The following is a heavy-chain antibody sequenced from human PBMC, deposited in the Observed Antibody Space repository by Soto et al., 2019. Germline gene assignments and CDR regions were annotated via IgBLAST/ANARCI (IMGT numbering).Heavy chain of an antibody. CDR1: GGSFSGYY. CDR2: INHSGST. D-gene: IGHD3-3*01. CDR3: ASGYYDFWSGYPYYYYGMDV. J-gene: IGHJ6*02. V-gene: IGHV4-34*01. Sequence: SETLSLTCAVYGGSFSGYYWSWIRQPPGKGLEWIGEINHSGSTNYNPSLKSRVTISVDTSKNQFSLKLSSVTVADTAVYYCASGYYDFWSGYPYYYYGMDVWGQGTTVTVSS.